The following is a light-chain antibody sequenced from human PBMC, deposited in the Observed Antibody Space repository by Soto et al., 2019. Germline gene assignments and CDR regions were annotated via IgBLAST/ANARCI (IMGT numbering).Light chain of an antibody. Sequence: DVVMTQSPLSLPVSLGQPASIAFIANQSLVCSDGIAYFSWFQQRPGRSPRRLIYKVSNRDSGVPARFSGSGSGTDFALKISRVEADDVGVYYCMQATHWPITFGEGTRLEIK. CDR1: QSLVCSDGIAY. CDR3: MQATHWPIT. J-gene: IGKJ5*01. CDR2: KVS. V-gene: IGKV2-30*01.